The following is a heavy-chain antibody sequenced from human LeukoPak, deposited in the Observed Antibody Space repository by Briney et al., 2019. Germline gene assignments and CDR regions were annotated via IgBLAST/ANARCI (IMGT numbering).Heavy chain of an antibody. CDR3: ATDLVTPAMDV. Sequence: VASVKVSCKVSGYTLTELSMHWVRQAPGKGLEWMGLVDPEDGETIYAEKFQGRVTITADTSTDTAYMELSSLRSEDTAVYYCATDLVTPAMDVWGKGTTVTVSS. CDR2: VDPEDGET. D-gene: IGHD4-23*01. CDR1: GYTLTELS. J-gene: IGHJ6*03. V-gene: IGHV1-24*01.